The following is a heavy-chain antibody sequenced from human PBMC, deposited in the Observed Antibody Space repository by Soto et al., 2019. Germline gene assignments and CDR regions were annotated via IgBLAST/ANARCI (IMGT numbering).Heavy chain of an antibody. CDR1: GFTFSSYA. CDR2: ISGSGGST. Sequence: PGGSLRLSCAASGFTFSSYAMSWVRQAPGKGLEWVSAISGSGGSTYYADSVKGRSTISRDNSKNTVYLQMNSLRAEDTAVYYCAKDVKKVWTRGNWFDLWGQGTLVTVSS. D-gene: IGHD1-20*01. V-gene: IGHV3-23*01. CDR3: AKDVKKVWTRGNWFDL. J-gene: IGHJ5*02.